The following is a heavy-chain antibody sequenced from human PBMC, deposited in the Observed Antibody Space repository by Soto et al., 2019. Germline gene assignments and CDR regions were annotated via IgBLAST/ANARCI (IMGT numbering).Heavy chain of an antibody. CDR1: GFSVSNARMG. V-gene: IGHV2-26*01. CDR2: IFSNDDK. CDR3: ARRVDRTQDELDH. J-gene: IGHJ4*02. Sequence: KESGPVLVKPTETLTLTCTVSGFSVSNARMGVSWIRQPPGKALEWLAHIFSNDDKSYSTSLKSRLTISKDSSKSQVLLTMTNMDPADTATYFCARRVDRTQDELDHWGPGILVAVSS. D-gene: IGHD5-12*01.